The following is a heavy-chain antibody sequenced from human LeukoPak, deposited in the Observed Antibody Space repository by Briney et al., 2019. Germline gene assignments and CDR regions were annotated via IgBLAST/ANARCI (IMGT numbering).Heavy chain of an antibody. J-gene: IGHJ4*02. CDR2: INTDGSST. Sequence: GGSLRLSCAASGFTFSTYWMHWVRQAPGKGLVWVSRINTDGSSTTYADSVKGRFTLSRDNATNTLFLQMNSLRAEDTAVYYCARDPKNNYFDYWGQGTLVTVSS. CDR1: GFTFSTYW. CDR3: ARDPKNNYFDY. V-gene: IGHV3-74*01.